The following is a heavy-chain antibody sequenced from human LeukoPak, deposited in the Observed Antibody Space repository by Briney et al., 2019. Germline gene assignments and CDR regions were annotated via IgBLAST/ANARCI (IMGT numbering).Heavy chain of an antibody. D-gene: IGHD3-10*01. Sequence: GGSLRLSCAASGFTLSSNYMSWVRQAPGKGLEWVSSISSSSSYIYYADSVKGRSTISRDNAKNSLYLQMNSLRAEDTAVYYCARVADMVRGVIHYYFDYWGQGTLVTVSS. J-gene: IGHJ4*02. V-gene: IGHV3-21*01. CDR1: GFTLSSNY. CDR2: ISSSSSYI. CDR3: ARVADMVRGVIHYYFDY.